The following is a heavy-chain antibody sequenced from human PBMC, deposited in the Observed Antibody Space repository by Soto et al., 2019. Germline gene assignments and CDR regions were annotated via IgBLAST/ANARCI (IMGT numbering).Heavy chain of an antibody. Sequence: PAASLKISCRTSGYRFTSYWIAWVRQMPGKGLEWMGIIFPSDSDTRDSPSFQGQVTISADRSTSTVFLQWASLKASDTAVYFCARKDKSGYFNWFDPWGQGTLVTVSS. CDR1: GYRFTSYW. CDR2: IFPSDSDT. J-gene: IGHJ5*02. CDR3: ARKDKSGYFNWFDP. D-gene: IGHD3-22*01. V-gene: IGHV5-51*01.